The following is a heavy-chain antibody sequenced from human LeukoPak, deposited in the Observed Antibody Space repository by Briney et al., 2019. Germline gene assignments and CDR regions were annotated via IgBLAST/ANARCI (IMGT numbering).Heavy chain of an antibody. Sequence: VASVKVSCKASGGTFSSYAISWVRQAPGQGLEWMGRINPNSGGTNYAQKFQGRVTMTRDTSISTAYMELRRLRSDDTAVYYCARDFERPDYWGQGTLVTVSS. CDR3: ARDFERPDY. J-gene: IGHJ4*02. CDR2: INPNSGGT. V-gene: IGHV1-2*06. CDR1: GGTFSSYA.